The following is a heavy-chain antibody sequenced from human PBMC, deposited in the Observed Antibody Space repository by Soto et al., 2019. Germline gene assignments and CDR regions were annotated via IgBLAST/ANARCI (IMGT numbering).Heavy chain of an antibody. CDR2: ISGGGSYI. J-gene: IGHJ6*02. Sequence: PWGSLSLSCSASGFTFRDENMSWVRQVPGKGLEWVSGISGGGSYIFYADSVQGRFSISRDNAKNSLFLEMNSLRVEDTAVYYCARDSDCHSTSCFFPPHVWGQGTTVTVS. CDR1: GFTFRDEN. D-gene: IGHD2-2*01. CDR3: ARDSDCHSTSCFFPPHV. V-gene: IGHV3-21*06.